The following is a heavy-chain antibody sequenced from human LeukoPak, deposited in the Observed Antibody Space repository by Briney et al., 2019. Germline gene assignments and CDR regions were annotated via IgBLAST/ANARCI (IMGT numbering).Heavy chain of an antibody. CDR2: IYYSGST. Sequence: SETLSLTCTVSGGSISSSSYYWGWIRQPPGKGLEWIGSIYYSGSTYYNPSLKSRVTISVDTSKNQFSLKLSSVTAADTAVYYCASGSDFYYYYYGMDVWGQGTTVTVSS. CDR3: ASGSDFYYYYYGMDV. J-gene: IGHJ6*02. V-gene: IGHV4-39*07. D-gene: IGHD2-21*02. CDR1: GGSISSSSYY.